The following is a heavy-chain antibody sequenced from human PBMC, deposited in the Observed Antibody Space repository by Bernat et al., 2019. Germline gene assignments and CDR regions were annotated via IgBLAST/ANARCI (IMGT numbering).Heavy chain of an antibody. CDR3: AKDPKVRIAAACKNYFDY. CDR2: ISGGGGST. V-gene: IGHV3-23*01. CDR1: GFTFSSYA. Sequence: EVQLLESGGGLVQPGGSLRLSCAASGFTFSSYAMSWVRQAPGKGLEWVSAISGGGGSTYYADSVKGRFTISRDNSKNTLYLQMNSLRAEDTAVYYCAKDPKVRIAAACKNYFDYWGQGTLVTVSS. J-gene: IGHJ4*02. D-gene: IGHD6-13*01.